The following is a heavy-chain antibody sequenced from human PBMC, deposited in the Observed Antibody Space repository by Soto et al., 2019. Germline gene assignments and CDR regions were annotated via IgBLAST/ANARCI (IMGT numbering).Heavy chain of an antibody. V-gene: IGHV4-59*01. CDR3: ARGYNWFDP. CDR1: GDSISSSY. Sequence: SETLSLTCSVSGDSISSSYWSWIRQPPGKGLEWIGYIYYSGSTNYNPSIKSRNTITLDTSKNQFSLKLSSVTAADTAVYYCARGYNWFDPWGQGTLVT. CDR2: IYYSGST. J-gene: IGHJ5*02.